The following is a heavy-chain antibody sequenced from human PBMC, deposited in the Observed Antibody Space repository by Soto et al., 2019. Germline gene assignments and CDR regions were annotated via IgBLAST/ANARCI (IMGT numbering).Heavy chain of an antibody. CDR2: IYYTGST. Sequence: SETLSLTCTVSGGSINNHYWSWIRQPPGKGLEWIGYIYYTGSTNYNPSLRSRVTISVDTSKNQFSLKLSSVTAADTAVYYCARRQYQLPFDYWGQGILVTVSS. CDR3: ARRQYQLPFDY. J-gene: IGHJ4*02. D-gene: IGHD2-2*01. CDR1: GGSINNHY. V-gene: IGHV4-59*08.